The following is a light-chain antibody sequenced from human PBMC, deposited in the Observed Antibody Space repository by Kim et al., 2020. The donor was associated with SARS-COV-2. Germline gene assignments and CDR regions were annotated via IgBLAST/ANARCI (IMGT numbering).Light chain of an antibody. Sequence: PGESGTLCGRASHNVDISLAWYQQTPGQAPRLLIYDAAVRAAGIPDRFSGSGSGTDFTLTIGSLAPEDFAIYYCQQRGSWPPALTFVGGTKVDIK. CDR1: HNVDIS. V-gene: IGKV3-11*01. CDR2: DAA. J-gene: IGKJ4*01. CDR3: QQRGSWPPALT.